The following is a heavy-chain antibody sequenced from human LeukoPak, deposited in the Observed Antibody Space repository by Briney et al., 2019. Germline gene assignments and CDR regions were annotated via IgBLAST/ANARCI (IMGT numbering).Heavy chain of an antibody. J-gene: IGHJ4*02. CDR2: INHSGST. CDR3: ARGGSVVPAANYYFDY. D-gene: IGHD2-2*01. Sequence: SETLSLTCAVYGGSFSGYYWSWIRQPPGKGLEWIGEINHSGSTNYNPSLKSRVTISVDTSKNQFSLKLSSVTAADTAVYYCARGGSVVPAANYYFDYWGQGTLVTVSS. CDR1: GGSFSGYY. V-gene: IGHV4-34*01.